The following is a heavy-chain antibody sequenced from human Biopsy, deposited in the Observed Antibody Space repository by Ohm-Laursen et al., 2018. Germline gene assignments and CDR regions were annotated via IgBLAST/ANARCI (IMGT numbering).Heavy chain of an antibody. J-gene: IGHJ5*01. Sequence: PSDTLSLTCTVSGESMGTYYWSWIRQPPGKVMEWIASIYYSGTTHKNPSLKSRVTISVDTSQGLLSLDLSSVTAADTAVHYCARVRGGFLEWFDYWGQGTLVTVSS. CDR2: IYYSGTT. D-gene: IGHD3-3*01. CDR1: GESMGTYY. V-gene: IGHV4-59*07. CDR3: ARVRGGFLEWFDY.